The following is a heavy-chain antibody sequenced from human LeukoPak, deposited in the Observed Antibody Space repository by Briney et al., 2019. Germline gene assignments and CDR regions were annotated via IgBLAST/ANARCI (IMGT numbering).Heavy chain of an antibody. CDR3: ARAYYDILTGYYLPNAFDI. CDR1: GGSISSGGYY. J-gene: IGHJ3*02. V-gene: IGHV4-31*03. Sequence: SQTLSLTCTVSGGSISSGGYYWSWIRQHPGKGLEWIGYIYYSGSTYYNPSLKSRVTISVDTSKNQFSLKLSSVTAADTAVYYCARAYYDILTGYYLPNAFDIWGQGTMVTVSS. CDR2: IYYSGST. D-gene: IGHD3-9*01.